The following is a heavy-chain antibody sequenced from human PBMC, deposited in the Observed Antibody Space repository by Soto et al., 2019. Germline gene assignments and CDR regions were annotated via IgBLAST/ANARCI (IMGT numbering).Heavy chain of an antibody. Sequence: QLHLQESGSGLVKPSQTLSLTCAVSVGSISSGGYSWSWIRQPPGKGLEWIGYIYHSGSTYYNSSLKSRVTISVDRSKNQFSLKLSSVTAADTAVYYCARIPSPWGQGTLVTVSS. CDR2: IYHSGST. J-gene: IGHJ5*02. V-gene: IGHV4-30-2*01. D-gene: IGHD2-21*01. CDR3: ARIPSP. CDR1: VGSISSGGYS.